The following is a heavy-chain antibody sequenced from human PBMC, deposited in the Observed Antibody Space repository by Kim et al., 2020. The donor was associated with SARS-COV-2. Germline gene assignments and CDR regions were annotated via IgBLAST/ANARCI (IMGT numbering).Heavy chain of an antibody. V-gene: IGHV3-11*01. CDR2: ISSSGGTI. CDR1: GFTFSDYY. Sequence: GGSLRLSCAASGFTFSDYYMSWIRQAPGKGLEWVSYISSSGGTIYYADSVKGRFTISRDNAKNSLFLQMNSLRADDTAVYYCARARYGPGHYYYYGIDVWGQGTTVTVSS. J-gene: IGHJ6*02. CDR3: ARARYGPGHYYYYGIDV. D-gene: IGHD3-10*01.